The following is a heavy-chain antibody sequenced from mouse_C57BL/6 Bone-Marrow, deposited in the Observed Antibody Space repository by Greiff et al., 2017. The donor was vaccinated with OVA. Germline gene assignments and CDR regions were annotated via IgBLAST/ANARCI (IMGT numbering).Heavy chain of an antibody. D-gene: IGHD2-2*01. Sequence: QVQLQQPGAELVKPGASVKLSCKASGYTFTSYWMHWVKQRPGQGLEWIGMIHPNSGSTNYNAKFKSKATLTVDKSSSTAYMQLSSLTAEDSAVYDCARPGYDGAWFAYWGQGTLVTVAA. CDR3: ARPGYDGAWFAY. CDR2: IHPNSGST. V-gene: IGHV1-64*01. J-gene: IGHJ3*01. CDR1: GYTFTSYW.